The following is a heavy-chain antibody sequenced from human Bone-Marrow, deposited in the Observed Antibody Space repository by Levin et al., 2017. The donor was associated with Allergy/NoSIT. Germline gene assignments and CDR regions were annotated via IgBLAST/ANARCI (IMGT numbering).Heavy chain of an antibody. D-gene: IGHD1-1*01. Sequence: ASVKVSCKASGYTFTDYYMHWVRQAPRQGLEWMGWINPNSGGTNYAQKFLGWVTMTRDTSISTAYMELSRLRSDDTAVYYCARDRSWNADYYGMDVWGQGTTVTVSS. CDR3: ARDRSWNADYYGMDV. CDR2: INPNSGGT. CDR1: GYTFTDYY. J-gene: IGHJ6*02. V-gene: IGHV1-2*04.